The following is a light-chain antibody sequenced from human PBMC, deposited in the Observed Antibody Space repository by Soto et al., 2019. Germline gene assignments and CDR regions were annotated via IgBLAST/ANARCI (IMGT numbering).Light chain of an antibody. Sequence: QPVLTQSPSASASLGASVKLTCTLSTRHRSYAIAWHQHQPEKGPRFLMTLNPDGTHRKGDGIPDRFSGSSSGAERYLTISSLQSEDDADYYCQTWGTAMVVFGGGTKVTVL. J-gene: IGLJ2*01. CDR1: TRHRSYA. CDR2: LNPDGTH. CDR3: QTWGTAMVV. V-gene: IGLV4-69*01.